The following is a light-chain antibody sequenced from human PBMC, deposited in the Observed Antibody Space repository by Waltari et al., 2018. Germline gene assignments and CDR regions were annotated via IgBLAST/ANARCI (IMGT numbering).Light chain of an antibody. V-gene: IGLV3-1*01. CDR1: KLGGKY. CDR2: QDT. J-gene: IGLJ2*01. Sequence: SYEVTQPPSVSVSPGQTATIPCSGDKLGGKYVCWYQQKPGQSPVLVIYQDTKRPSGIPERFSGSNSGNTATLTISGTQTMDEGDYYCQAWHRNTGIFGGGTKVTVL. CDR3: QAWHRNTGI.